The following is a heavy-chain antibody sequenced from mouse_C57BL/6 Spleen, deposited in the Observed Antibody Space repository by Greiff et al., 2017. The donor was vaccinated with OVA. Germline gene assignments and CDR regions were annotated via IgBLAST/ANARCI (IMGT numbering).Heavy chain of an antibody. CDR2: IDPETGGT. V-gene: IGHV1-15*01. CDR1: GYTFTDYE. D-gene: IGHD2-3*01. CDR3: TRASFGYLFAY. J-gene: IGHJ3*01. Sequence: VQLQQSGAELVRPGASVTLSCKASGYTFTDYEMHWVKQTPVHGLEWIGAIDPETGGTAYNQKFKGKAILTADKSSSTAYMELRSLTSEDSAVYYCTRASFGYLFAYWGQGTLVTVSA.